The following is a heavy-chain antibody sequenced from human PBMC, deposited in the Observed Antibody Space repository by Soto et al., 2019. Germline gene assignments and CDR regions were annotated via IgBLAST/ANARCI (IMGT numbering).Heavy chain of an antibody. CDR1: GDSISSYY. V-gene: IGHV4-59*01. CDR3: ARDLWGYCGADCYPLDV. J-gene: IGHJ6*02. D-gene: IGHD2-21*02. Sequence: SETLSLTCSVSGDSISSYYWRWIRQPTGKGLKWIGYMYNTGSTIYTPSLKSRVTLSVDTSKNQFSLKLNSVTAADTAVYYCARDLWGYCGADCYPLDVWGQGTTVTVS. CDR2: MYNTGST.